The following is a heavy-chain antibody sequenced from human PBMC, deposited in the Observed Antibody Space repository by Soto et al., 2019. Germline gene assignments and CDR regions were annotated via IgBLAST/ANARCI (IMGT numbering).Heavy chain of an antibody. D-gene: IGHD2-15*01. V-gene: IGHV3-30*03. CDR2: ILYDGSNK. J-gene: IGHJ5*02. CDR3: ARISRYCSGGDCHA. CDR1: GFTFSNYG. Sequence: PVGSLRLSCAASGFTFSNYGMHWVRQTPGKGLEWVALILYDGSNKYYGDSVKGRFTISRDNSKNTLYLQVSSLRAEDTAIYYCARISRYCSGGDCHAWGQGTQVTVSS.